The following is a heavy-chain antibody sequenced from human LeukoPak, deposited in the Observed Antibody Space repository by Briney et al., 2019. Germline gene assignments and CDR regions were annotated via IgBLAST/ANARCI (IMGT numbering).Heavy chain of an antibody. Sequence: GGSLRLSCAASGFTFNRYWMSWVRQAPWKGLEWVANIKQDGSEKYYVDSVKGRFTISRDNAKNSLYLQMNSLRAEDTAIYFCARVRSDYSSSSPPDYWGQGTPVTVSS. J-gene: IGHJ4*02. CDR3: ARVRSDYSSSSPPDY. V-gene: IGHV3-7*01. D-gene: IGHD6-6*01. CDR2: IKQDGSEK. CDR1: GFTFNRYW.